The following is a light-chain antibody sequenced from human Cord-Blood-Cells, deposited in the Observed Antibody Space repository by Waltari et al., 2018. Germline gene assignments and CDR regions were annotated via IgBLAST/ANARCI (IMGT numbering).Light chain of an antibody. V-gene: IGKV1-12*01. CDR3: QRANGLRLP. CDR1: QGISSW. CDR2: AAS. J-gene: IGKJ4*01. Sequence: DIQITQSPSSVSASVGDRVTITCRASQGISSWLAWYRQKQGKPPKLLIYAASSVQSGGPSRFSGSGCGRDFTLTISSLQPEDFATYYCQRANGLRLPFGRGTKVEIQ.